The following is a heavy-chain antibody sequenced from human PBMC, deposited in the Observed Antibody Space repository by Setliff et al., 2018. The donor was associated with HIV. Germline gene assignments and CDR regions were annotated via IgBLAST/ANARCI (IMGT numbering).Heavy chain of an antibody. D-gene: IGHD7-27*01. J-gene: IGHJ4*02. CDR2: MDPNNGHT. V-gene: IGHV1-8*03. CDR3: ARDPLDGDGPFDY. CDR1: GYTFTSYD. Sequence: ASVKVSCKASGYTFTSYDVNWVRQAHGQGLEWMGWMDPNNGHTTYAQNFQGRVTITRDTSTSTVYMELSSLRSEDTAVYYCARDPLDGDGPFDYWGQGTLVTVSS.